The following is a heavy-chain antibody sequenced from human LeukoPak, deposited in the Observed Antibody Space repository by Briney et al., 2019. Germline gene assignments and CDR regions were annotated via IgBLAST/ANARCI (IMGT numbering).Heavy chain of an antibody. CDR2: IKSKTEGATR. Sequence: GGSLRLSCAASGFSFTNAWMSWVRQAPGKGLEWVGRIKSKTEGATRDFAATVKGRFAISRDDSKNTLYLQMDSLKTDDTAVYYCTAGTGRSDFDYWAREPWSPSPQ. J-gene: IGHJ4*02. V-gene: IGHV3-15*01. CDR3: TAGTGRSDFDY. CDR1: GFSFTNAW. D-gene: IGHD1-1*01.